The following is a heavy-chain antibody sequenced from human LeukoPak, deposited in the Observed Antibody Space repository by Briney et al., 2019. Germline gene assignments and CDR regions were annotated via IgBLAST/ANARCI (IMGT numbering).Heavy chain of an antibody. D-gene: IGHD3-22*01. J-gene: IGHJ5*02. Sequence: SETLSLTCAVNGGSFSGYYWTWIRQPPGKGLEWIGEINHSGSTNYNPSLKSRVTISVDTSKNQFSLRLSSVTAADTAVYYCARGSRYYYDPSGWFDPWGQGTLVTVSS. CDR3: ARGSRYYYDPSGWFDP. CDR2: INHSGST. V-gene: IGHV4-34*01. CDR1: GGSFSGYY.